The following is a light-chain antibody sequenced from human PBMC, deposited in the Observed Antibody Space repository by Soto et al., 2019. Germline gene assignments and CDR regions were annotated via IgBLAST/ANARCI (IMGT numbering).Light chain of an antibody. Sequence: SLDTLSLSKRDTAALYCTASQSVGSYLAWYQHKPGQAPRLLISDASNRATGIPARFSGSGSGTDFSLTISSLEPEDVAVYYCQQRSQCPPMTVGQGTRLEIK. V-gene: IGKV3-11*01. CDR3: QQRSQCPPMT. CDR1: QSVGSY. J-gene: IGKJ5*01. CDR2: DAS.